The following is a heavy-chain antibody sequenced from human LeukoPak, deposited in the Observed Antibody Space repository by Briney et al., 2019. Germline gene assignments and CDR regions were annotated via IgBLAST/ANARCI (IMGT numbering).Heavy chain of an antibody. J-gene: IGHJ5*02. CDR2: IYTSGST. D-gene: IGHD3-9*01. V-gene: IGHV4-4*07. CDR3: ARGKRGYDILTGYSQYNYFDP. CDR1: GGSISSYY. Sequence: SETLSLTCTVSGGSISSYYWSWIRQPAGKGLEWIGRIYTSGSTNYNPSLKSRVTMSVDTSKNQFSLKLSSVTAADTAVYYCARGKRGYDILTGYSQYNYFDPWGQGTLVTVSS.